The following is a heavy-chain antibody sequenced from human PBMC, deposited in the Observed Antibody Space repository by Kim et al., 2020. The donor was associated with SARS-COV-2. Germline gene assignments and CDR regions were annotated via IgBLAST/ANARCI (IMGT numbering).Heavy chain of an antibody. D-gene: IGHD3-16*01. V-gene: IGHV5-10-1*01. Sequence: TNYSPSFQCHVTISLDTSINTAYLQWSRLKASDTAMYYCASQQQLGGFDVWGQGTTVTVSS. J-gene: IGHJ6*02. CDR2: T. CDR3: ASQQQLGGFDV.